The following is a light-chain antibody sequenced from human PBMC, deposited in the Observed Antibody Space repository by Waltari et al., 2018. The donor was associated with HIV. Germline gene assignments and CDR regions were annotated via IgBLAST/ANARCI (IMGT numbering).Light chain of an antibody. J-gene: IGKJ1*01. Sequence: EIVLTQSPGTLSLSPGERATLPYRASQSVSSTYSAWYQQKPGQAPRLLIYSASSRATGIPDRFSGSGSGTDFTLTISRLEPEDFAVYYCQQYGSSWTFGQGTKVESK. V-gene: IGKV3-20*01. CDR1: QSVSSTY. CDR3: QQYGSSWT. CDR2: SAS.